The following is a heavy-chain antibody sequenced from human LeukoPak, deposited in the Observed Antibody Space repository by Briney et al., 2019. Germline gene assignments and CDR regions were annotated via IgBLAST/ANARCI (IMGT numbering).Heavy chain of an antibody. CDR3: AKSPRGKNYLDY. CDR2: ISSSSSYI. J-gene: IGHJ4*02. Sequence: GGSLRLSCAASGFTFSSYSMNWVRQAPGKGLEWVSSISSSSSYIYYADSVKGRFTISRDNAKNSLYLQMNSLRAEDTAVYYGAKSPRGKNYLDYWGQETRFPSPQ. D-gene: IGHD3-16*01. V-gene: IGHV3-21*01. CDR1: GFTFSSYS.